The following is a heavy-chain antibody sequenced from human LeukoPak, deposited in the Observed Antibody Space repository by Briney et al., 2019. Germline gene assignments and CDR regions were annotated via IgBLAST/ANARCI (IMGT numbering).Heavy chain of an antibody. CDR3: ARDARFGELIDY. D-gene: IGHD3-10*01. Sequence: GSLRLSCAASGFTFSYAWMSWIRQPPGKGLEWIGEINSSGSIKYNPSLKSRVTISVDTSKNQFSLKMSSVTAADTAVYYCARDARFGELIDYWSQGTLVTVSS. J-gene: IGHJ4*02. CDR1: GFTFSYAW. CDR2: INSSGSI. V-gene: IGHV4-34*01.